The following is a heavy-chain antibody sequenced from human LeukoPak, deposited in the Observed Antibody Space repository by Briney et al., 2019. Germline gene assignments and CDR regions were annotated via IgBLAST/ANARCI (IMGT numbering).Heavy chain of an antibody. J-gene: IGHJ4*02. CDR3: ARDGGVLYGSGGYPDY. CDR1: GGSISSYY. V-gene: IGHV4-59*12. D-gene: IGHD3-10*01. Sequence: PSETLSLTCTVSGGSISSYYWSWIRQPPGKGLEWIGYIYYSGSTNYNPSLKSRVTISVDTSKNQFSLKLSSVTAADTAVYYCARDGGVLYGSGGYPDYWGQGTLVTVSS. CDR2: IYYSGST.